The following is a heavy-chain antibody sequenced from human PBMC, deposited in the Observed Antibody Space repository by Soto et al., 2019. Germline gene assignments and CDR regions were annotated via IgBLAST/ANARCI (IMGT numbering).Heavy chain of an antibody. V-gene: IGHV1-18*01. CDR3: VRDHHDFSSDYHYYHMDV. Sequence: XSVKVSFNASGYTLSNYGISWLRQTPGQGLEWMGWSSTYNGNTKYAKKFQGRVTMTTDTSTSTAYMELRSLRSDDTDVYYCVRDHHDFSSDYHYYHMDVWGKGTTVTVSS. J-gene: IGHJ6*03. CDR1: GYTLSNYG. CDR2: SSTYNGNT. D-gene: IGHD3-3*01.